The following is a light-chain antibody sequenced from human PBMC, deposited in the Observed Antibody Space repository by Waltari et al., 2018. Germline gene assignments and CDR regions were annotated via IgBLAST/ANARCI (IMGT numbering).Light chain of an antibody. CDR3: SSYTSIKTPYVV. CDR1: TRDVGRYNY. CDR2: EVT. V-gene: IGLV2-14*01. J-gene: IGLJ2*01. Sequence: QSALTQPRSVSGSPGQSITISCTGTTRDVGRYNYVSWYQCHPGKAPELIIYEVTNRPSGVSDRFSGSKSGNTASLSISGLQPEDEADYYCSSYTSIKTPYVVFGGGTKVTVL.